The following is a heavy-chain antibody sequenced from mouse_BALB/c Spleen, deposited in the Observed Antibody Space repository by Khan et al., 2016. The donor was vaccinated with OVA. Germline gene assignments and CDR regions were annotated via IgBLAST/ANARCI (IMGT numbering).Heavy chain of an antibody. V-gene: IGHV1-5*01. J-gene: IGHJ3*01. Sequence: VQQQQSGTVLARPGASVKMSCKASGYIFTNYWMHWVKQRPGQGLEWIGGIYPGNSDTSYNQKFKGKAKLTAVTSASTAYMELSSLTNEDSAVYYCTRAGYGAFAYWGQGTLVTVSA. CDR3: TRAGYGAFAY. CDR1: GYIFTNYW. CDR2: IYPGNSDT. D-gene: IGHD1-1*01.